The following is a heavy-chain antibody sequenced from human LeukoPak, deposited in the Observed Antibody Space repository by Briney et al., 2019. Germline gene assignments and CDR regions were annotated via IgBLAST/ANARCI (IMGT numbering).Heavy chain of an antibody. CDR1: GFTFSSYE. CDR2: IYYSGST. CDR3: ARGLGDYYDSSGLYY. J-gene: IGHJ4*02. D-gene: IGHD3-22*01. Sequence: LRLSCAASGFTFSSYEMNWVRQAPGKGLEWIGSIYYSGSTYYNPSLKSRVTISVDTSKNQFSLKLSSVTAADTAVYYCARGLGDYYDSSGLYYWGQGTLVTVSS. V-gene: IGHV4-59*05.